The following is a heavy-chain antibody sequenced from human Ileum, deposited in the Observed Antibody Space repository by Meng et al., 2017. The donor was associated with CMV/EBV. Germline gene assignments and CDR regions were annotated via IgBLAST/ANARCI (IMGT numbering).Heavy chain of an antibody. CDR3: ARQLRITIFGVVRGYYGMDV. Sequence: GESLKISCAASGFTFSDYYMSWIRQAPGKGLEWVSYISSSGSTIYYADSVKGRFTISRDNAKNSLYLQMNSLRAEDTAVYYCARQLRITIFGVVRGYYGMDVWGQGTTVTSAS. J-gene: IGHJ6*01. D-gene: IGHD3-3*01. V-gene: IGHV3-11*01. CDR2: ISSSGSTI. CDR1: GFTFSDYY.